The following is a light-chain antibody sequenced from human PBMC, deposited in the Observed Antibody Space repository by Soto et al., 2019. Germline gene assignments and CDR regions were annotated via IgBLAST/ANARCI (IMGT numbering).Light chain of an antibody. CDR2: DAS. Sequence: EIVLTQSPGTLSLSPGERATLSCRASQSISSYLAWYQQKPGQPPRLLIYDASNRATGIPARFSGSGSGTDFTLTIISLEPEDFAIYYCQQRGNWPPTFGQGTKLEI. CDR3: QQRGNWPPT. CDR1: QSISSY. J-gene: IGKJ2*01. V-gene: IGKV3-11*01.